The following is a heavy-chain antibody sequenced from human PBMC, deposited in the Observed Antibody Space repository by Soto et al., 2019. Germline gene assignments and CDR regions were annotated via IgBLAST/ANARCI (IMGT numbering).Heavy chain of an antibody. Sequence: GGSLRLSCAASGFTFNIYWMHWVRQAPGKGLVWVSRINSDASSTNYADSVKGRFTISRDNAKNTLYLQMNSLRAEDTAVYYCAKILQLGDYAYYYYGMDVWGQGTTVTVSS. CDR2: INSDASST. CDR1: GFTFNIYW. D-gene: IGHD4-17*01. CDR3: AKILQLGDYAYYYYGMDV. V-gene: IGHV3-74*01. J-gene: IGHJ6*02.